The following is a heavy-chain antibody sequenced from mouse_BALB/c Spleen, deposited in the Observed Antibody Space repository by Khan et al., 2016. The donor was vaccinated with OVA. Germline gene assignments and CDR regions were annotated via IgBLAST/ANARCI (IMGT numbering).Heavy chain of an antibody. Sequence: EVQLQESGPGLVKPSQSLSLTCTVTGYSITSDYAWNWIRQFPGNKLEWMGYITYSGSTSYTPYLKSRISITRDTSKNQFFLQLNSVTTEDTATYYCAGGRTYWGQGTLVTVSA. V-gene: IGHV3-2*02. CDR2: ITYSGST. D-gene: IGHD3-3*01. J-gene: IGHJ3*01. CDR3: AGGRTY. CDR1: GYSITSDYA.